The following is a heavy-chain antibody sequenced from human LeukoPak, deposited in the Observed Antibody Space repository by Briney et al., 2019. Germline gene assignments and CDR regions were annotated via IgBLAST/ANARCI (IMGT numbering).Heavy chain of an antibody. CDR1: GYTFTAYY. CDR2: INPNSGGT. V-gene: IGHV1-2*02. J-gene: IGHJ4*02. D-gene: IGHD1-26*01. Sequence: ASVTVSCKTSGYTFTAYYMHWVRQAPGQGPEWMGWINPNSGGTNSAQKFQGRVTMTRDTSISTYYIELSSLGSDDTAVYYCARDDDSGSASDYWGQGTLVTVSS. CDR3: ARDDDSGSASDY.